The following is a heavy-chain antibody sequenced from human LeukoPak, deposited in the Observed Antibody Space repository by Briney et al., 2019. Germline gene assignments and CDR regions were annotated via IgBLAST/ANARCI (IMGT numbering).Heavy chain of an antibody. Sequence: GASVKVSCKASGGTFSSYAISWVRQAPGQGLEWMGRIISILGIANYAQKFQGRVTITADKSTSTAYMELSSLRSEDTAVYYCARVQVGYNYGPLDYWGQGTLVTVSS. CDR2: IISILGIA. CDR3: ARVQVGYNYGPLDY. V-gene: IGHV1-69*04. D-gene: IGHD5-12*01. CDR1: GGTFSSYA. J-gene: IGHJ4*02.